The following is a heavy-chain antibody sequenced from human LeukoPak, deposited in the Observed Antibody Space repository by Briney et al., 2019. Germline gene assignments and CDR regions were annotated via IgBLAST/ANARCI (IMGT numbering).Heavy chain of an antibody. CDR3: AGIAAAGDFDY. CDR2: IYYSGST. CDR1: GGSISSSSYY. D-gene: IGHD6-13*01. V-gene: IGHV4-39*01. J-gene: IGHJ4*02. Sequence: SETLSLTCTVSGGSISSSSYYWGWIRQPPGKGLEWIGSIYYSGSTYYNPSLKSRVTISVDTSKNQFSLKLSSVTAADTAVYYLAGIAAAGDFDYWGQGTLVTVSS.